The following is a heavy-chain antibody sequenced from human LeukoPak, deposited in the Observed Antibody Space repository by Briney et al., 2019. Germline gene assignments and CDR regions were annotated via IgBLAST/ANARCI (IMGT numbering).Heavy chain of an antibody. CDR1: GFTFRGYN. CDR2: ISSSSSYI. V-gene: IGHV3-21*01. J-gene: IGHJ4*02. D-gene: IGHD3-10*01. Sequence: SGGSLRLSCAASGFTFRGYNLNWVPQAPGKGLEWVSSISSSSSYIYYADSVKGRFTVSRDNAKNSLCLQMKSVRAEDTAVYYCARDLPGRDYYFDYWGQGTLVTVSS. CDR3: ARDLPGRDYYFDY.